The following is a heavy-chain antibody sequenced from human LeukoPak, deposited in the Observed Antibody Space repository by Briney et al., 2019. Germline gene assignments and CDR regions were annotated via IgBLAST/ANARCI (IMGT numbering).Heavy chain of an antibody. D-gene: IGHD1-7*01. CDR3: AKGGRITGTLDY. Sequence: GGSLRLSCVASGFTFSTYAMSWVRHAPGKGLEWVSSMSGSGGSTYYADAVKGRFTISRDNSNHTLHLQMNSLRAEDTAVYYCAKGGRITGTLDYWGQGSLVTVSS. J-gene: IGHJ4*02. CDR1: GFTFSTYA. CDR2: MSGSGGST. V-gene: IGHV3-23*01.